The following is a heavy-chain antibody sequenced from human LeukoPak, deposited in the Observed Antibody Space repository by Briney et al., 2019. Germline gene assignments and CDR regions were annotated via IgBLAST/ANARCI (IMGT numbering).Heavy chain of an antibody. V-gene: IGHV1-18*01. CDR3: ARASVDTAMDVLYNWFDP. Sequence: GASVKVSCKASGYTFTSYGISWVRQAPGLGLEWMGWISAYNGNTKYVQKLQGRVTMTTDTSTSTAYMELRSLRSDDTAVYYCARASVDTAMDVLYNWFDPWGQGTLVTVSS. J-gene: IGHJ5*02. CDR1: GYTFTSYG. CDR2: ISAYNGNT. D-gene: IGHD5-18*01.